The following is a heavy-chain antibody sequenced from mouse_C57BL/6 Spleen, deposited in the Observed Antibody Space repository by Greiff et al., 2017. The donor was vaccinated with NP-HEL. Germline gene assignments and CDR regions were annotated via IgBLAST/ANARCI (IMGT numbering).Heavy chain of an antibody. D-gene: IGHD1-1*01. J-gene: IGHJ4*01. CDR2: IYPRSGNT. Sequence: QVQLQQSGAELARPGASVKLSCKASGYTFTSYGISWVKQRTGQGLEWIGEIYPRSGNTYYNEKFKGKATLTADKSSSTAYMELRSLTSEDSAVYFCAREGVKDYGSPFYAMDYWGQGTSVTVSS. CDR3: AREGVKDYGSPFYAMDY. V-gene: IGHV1-81*01. CDR1: GYTFTSYG.